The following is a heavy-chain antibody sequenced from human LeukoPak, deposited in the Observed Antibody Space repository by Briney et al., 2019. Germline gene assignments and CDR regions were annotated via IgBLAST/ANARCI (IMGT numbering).Heavy chain of an antibody. CDR3: VKNNYYGSGTVDY. CDR1: GFTFSNYA. V-gene: IGHV3-64D*09. D-gene: IGHD3-10*01. J-gene: IGHJ4*02. Sequence: GGSLRPSCSASGFTFSNYAMHWVRQAPGKGLEYVSAISSNGGSIYYADSVKGRFTISRDNSKNTLFLQMSSLRAEDTDVYYCVKNNYYGSGTVDYWGQGTLVTVSS. CDR2: ISSNGGSI.